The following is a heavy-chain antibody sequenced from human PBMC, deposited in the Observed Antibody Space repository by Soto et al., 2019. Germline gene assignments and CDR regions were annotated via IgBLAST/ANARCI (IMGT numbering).Heavy chain of an antibody. D-gene: IGHD3-22*01. J-gene: IGHJ6*02. CDR1: GFTFSSYW. CDR3: ARDRSSYYDSSGYYRGGDYYYYGMDV. V-gene: IGHV3-7*01. CDR2: IKQDGSEK. Sequence: GGSLRLSCAASGFTFSSYWMSWVRQAPGKGLEWVANIKQDGSEKYYVDSVKGRFTISRDNAKNSLYLQMNSLRAEDTAVYYCARDRSSYYDSSGYYRGGDYYYYGMDVWRQGTTVTVSS.